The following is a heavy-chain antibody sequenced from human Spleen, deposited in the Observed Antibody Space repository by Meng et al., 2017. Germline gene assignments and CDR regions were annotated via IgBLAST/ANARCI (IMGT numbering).Heavy chain of an antibody. Sequence: GSLRLSCVVPGGSFSAYYWSWIRQPPGKGLEWIGEINHRGSTNYNPSLESRGTISVDTSQNNLSLKLSSVTAADSAVYYCARGPTTMPHDFDYGGQGTLGTVSS. D-gene: IGHD4-11*01. CDR2: INHRGST. CDR1: GGSFSAYY. CDR3: ARGPTTMPHDFDY. J-gene: IGHJ4*02. V-gene: IGHV4-34*01.